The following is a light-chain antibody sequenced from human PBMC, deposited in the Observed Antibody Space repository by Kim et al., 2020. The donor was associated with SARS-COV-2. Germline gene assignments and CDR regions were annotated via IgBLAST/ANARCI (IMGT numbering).Light chain of an antibody. V-gene: IGKV3-11*01. CDR2: DAS. CDR1: QSVSNH. CDR3: QQRSNWWT. J-gene: IGKJ1*01. Sequence: EIVVTQSPATLSLSPGERATLSCRASQSVSNHLAWYQQKPGQAPRLLIYDASNRATGIPARFSGSGSGTDFTLTISSLEPEDSAVYYCQQRSNWWTFGQGTKVEIK.